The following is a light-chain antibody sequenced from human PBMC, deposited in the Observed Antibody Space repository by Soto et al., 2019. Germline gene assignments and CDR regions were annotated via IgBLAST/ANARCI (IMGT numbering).Light chain of an antibody. J-gene: IGKJ1*01. CDR3: QQYGRSTRT. CDR2: GAS. Sequence: ENVLTQSPGTLSLSPGERATLSCRASQSVSSSYLAWYQQKPGQAPRLLIYGASSRATGIPDRFSGSGSGTDFTLTINRLEPEDFAVYYCQQYGRSTRTFGQGTKVEIK. V-gene: IGKV3-20*01. CDR1: QSVSSSY.